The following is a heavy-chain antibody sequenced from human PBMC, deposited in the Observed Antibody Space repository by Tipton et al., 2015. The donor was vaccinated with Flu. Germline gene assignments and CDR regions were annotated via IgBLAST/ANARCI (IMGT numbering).Heavy chain of an antibody. CDR3: ARDGPPYSPTSGWFDP. CDR2: INPDGSKR. CDR1: RFTFSNYW. Sequence: SLRLSCAASRFTFSNYWMHWVRQAPGKGLEWVANINPDGSKRYSAEFVRGRFTISRDNTEKSLYLQMNSLRAEDTAVYFCARDGPPYSPTSGWFDPWGQGTLVTVSS. D-gene: IGHD1-26*01. V-gene: IGHV3-7*01. J-gene: IGHJ5*02.